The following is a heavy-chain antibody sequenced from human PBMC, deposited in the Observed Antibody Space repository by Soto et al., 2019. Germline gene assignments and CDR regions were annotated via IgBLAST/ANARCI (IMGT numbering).Heavy chain of an antibody. D-gene: IGHD6-13*01. CDR1: GGSISSYY. J-gene: IGHJ6*02. Sequence: SETLSLTCTVSGGSISSYYWSWIWQPPGKGLEWIGYIYYSGSTNYNPSLKSRVTISVDTSKNQFSLKLSSVTAADTAVYYCARIIAAAGYYYYGMDVWGQGTTVTVS. CDR3: ARIIAAAGYYYYGMDV. V-gene: IGHV4-59*01. CDR2: IYYSGST.